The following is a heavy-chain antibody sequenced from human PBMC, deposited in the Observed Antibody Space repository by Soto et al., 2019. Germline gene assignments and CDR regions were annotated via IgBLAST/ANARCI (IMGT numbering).Heavy chain of an antibody. CDR1: GGSISTGVWY. D-gene: IGHD6-13*01. V-gene: IGHV4-31*03. J-gene: IGHJ5*01. Sequence: QVQLQESGPGLVKPSQTLSLTCSVSGGSISTGVWYWSWVREHPGKGLEWIGDIYYRGTTSYNPSLGSRVTISSDTSKNQVSLKVNSVTAADTAVYYCARVSAGGTRWFDSWGQGIRVTVSS. CDR2: IYYRGTT. CDR3: ARVSAGGTRWFDS.